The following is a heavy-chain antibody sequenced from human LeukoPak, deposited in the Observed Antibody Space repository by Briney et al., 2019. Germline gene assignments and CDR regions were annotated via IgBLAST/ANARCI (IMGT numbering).Heavy chain of an antibody. Sequence: TGGSLRLSCAASGFTFDDHTMHWVRQAPGEGLEWVSLISWDGGVTKYAGSVKGRFTISRDNTKKSLYLQMNSLRTEDTALYYCAKSDHRGDGFNYDYWGQGTLVTVSS. CDR3: AKSDHRGDGFNYDY. CDR1: GFTFDDHT. V-gene: IGHV3-43*01. CDR2: ISWDGGVT. D-gene: IGHD5-24*01. J-gene: IGHJ4*02.